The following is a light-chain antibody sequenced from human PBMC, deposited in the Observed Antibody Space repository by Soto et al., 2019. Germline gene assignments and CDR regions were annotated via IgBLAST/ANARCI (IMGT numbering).Light chain of an antibody. J-gene: IGKJ5*01. CDR2: AAS. V-gene: IGKV3-20*01. CDR1: QSVSNSY. CDR3: QQYGSSPIT. Sequence: EIVLTQSPGTLSLSPGERATLSCRASQSVSNSYLAWYQQKPGQAPRLLIYAASTRATGIPDRFSGSGSGTGFTLTISRLEPEDFAGYYCQQYGSSPITFGQGTRLEIK.